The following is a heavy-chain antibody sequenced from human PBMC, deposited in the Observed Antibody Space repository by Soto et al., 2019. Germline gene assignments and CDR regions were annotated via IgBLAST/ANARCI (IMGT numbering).Heavy chain of an antibody. CDR2: ISGSGGST. J-gene: IGHJ6*02. CDR1: GFTFSSYA. Sequence: GGSLRLSCAASGFTFSSYAMSWVRQAPGTGLEWVSAISGSGGSTYYADSVKGRFTISRDNSKNTLYLQMNSLRAEDTAVYYCAWAAAVPGYYYYGMDVWGQGTTVTVS. V-gene: IGHV3-23*01. D-gene: IGHD6-13*01. CDR3: AWAAAVPGYYYYGMDV.